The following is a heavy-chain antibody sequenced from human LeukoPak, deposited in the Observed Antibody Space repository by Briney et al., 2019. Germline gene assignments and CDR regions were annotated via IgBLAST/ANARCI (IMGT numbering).Heavy chain of an antibody. CDR1: GFTFSSYW. V-gene: IGHV3-7*01. J-gene: IGHJ6*03. CDR3: ARDPYSGNYGNYYYYYMDV. Sequence: GGSLRLSCAASGFTFSSYWMSWVRQAPGKGLEWVANIKQDGSEKYYVDSVKGRFTISKDNAKNSLYLQMDSLGPEDTAVYYCARDPYSGNYGNYYYYYMDVWGKGTTVTISS. D-gene: IGHD1-26*01. CDR2: IKQDGSEK.